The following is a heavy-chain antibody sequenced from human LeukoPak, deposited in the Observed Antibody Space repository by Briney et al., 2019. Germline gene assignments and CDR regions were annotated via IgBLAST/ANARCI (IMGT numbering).Heavy chain of an antibody. CDR3: AKDLSSSSPYGMDV. CDR2: ISYDGSNK. CDR1: GFTFSSYG. J-gene: IGHJ6*02. Sequence: GRSQRLSCAASGFTFSSYGMHWVRQAPGKGLEWVAVISYDGSNKYYADSVKGRFTISRDNSKNTLYLQMNSLRAEDTAVYYCAKDLSSSSPYGMDVWGQGTTVTVSS. D-gene: IGHD6-13*01. V-gene: IGHV3-30*18.